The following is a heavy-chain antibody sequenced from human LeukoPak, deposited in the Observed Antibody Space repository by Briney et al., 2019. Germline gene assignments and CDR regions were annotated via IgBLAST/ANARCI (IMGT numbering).Heavy chain of an antibody. Sequence: GGSLGLSCAASGFTFSSYAMSWVRQAPGKGLEWVSAISGSGGSTYYADSVKGRFTISRDNSKNTLYLQMNSLRAEDTAVYYCAKGRPFSEYYYDSSGYFANPDYWGQGTLVTVSS. CDR3: AKGRPFSEYYYDSSGYFANPDY. J-gene: IGHJ4*02. D-gene: IGHD3-22*01. CDR1: GFTFSSYA. V-gene: IGHV3-23*01. CDR2: ISGSGGST.